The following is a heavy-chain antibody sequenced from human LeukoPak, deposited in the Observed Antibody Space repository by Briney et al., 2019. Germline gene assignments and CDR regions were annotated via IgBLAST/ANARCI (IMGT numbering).Heavy chain of an antibody. CDR3: AKDKLGSSGTYYGFFDY. CDR2: ISGSGDST. Sequence: GGSLRLSCAASGFTVSSNYLSWVRQAPGKGLEWVSAISGSGDSTYYVDSVKGRFTISRDNSKNTLYLQMNSLRAEDMAVYYCAKDKLGSSGTYYGFFDYWGQGTLVTASS. V-gene: IGHV3-23*01. CDR1: GFTVSSNY. J-gene: IGHJ4*02. D-gene: IGHD3-10*01.